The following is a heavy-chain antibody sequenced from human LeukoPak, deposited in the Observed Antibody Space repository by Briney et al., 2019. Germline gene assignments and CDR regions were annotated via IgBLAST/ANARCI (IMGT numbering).Heavy chain of an antibody. CDR1: GGSISSYY. Sequence: SEPLSLTCTVSGGSISSYYWSWIRQPPGKGLEWIGYIYYTGSTNYSPSLKSRVIISVDTSKNQFPLKLSSVTAADTAVYYCARLDELLAFDYWGQGTLVTVSS. V-gene: IGHV4-59*08. CDR3: ARLDELLAFDY. CDR2: IYYTGST. D-gene: IGHD2-15*01. J-gene: IGHJ4*02.